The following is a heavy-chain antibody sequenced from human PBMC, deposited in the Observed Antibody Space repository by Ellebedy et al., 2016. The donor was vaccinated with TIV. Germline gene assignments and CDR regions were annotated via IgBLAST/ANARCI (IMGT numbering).Heavy chain of an antibody. V-gene: IGHV1-8*01. CDR1: GYTFTNYD. CDR2: MNPDTGDT. CDR3: ARPPYTETFPTY. D-gene: IGHD1-14*01. Sequence: ASVKVSCXASGYTFTNYDINWVRQAPGQGPEWMGWMNPDTGDTRYTQNFQGRITMSRNTSISTAYMELSGLKSEDTAVYYCARPPYTETFPTYWGQGTLVTVSS. J-gene: IGHJ4*02.